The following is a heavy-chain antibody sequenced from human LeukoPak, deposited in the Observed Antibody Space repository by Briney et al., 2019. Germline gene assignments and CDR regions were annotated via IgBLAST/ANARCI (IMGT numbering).Heavy chain of an antibody. D-gene: IGHD1-7*01. CDR2: ISAWGGST. J-gene: IGHJ4*02. CDR3: AKCLMGSRGNYDFDY. Sequence: GSLILYCSATGFTLSSYALSWVRQAPGEGLEGDSVISAWGGSTDHAYSVKGRFTITRDNSKNTLYVKMNSLRAEDTAVYYCAKCLMGSRGNYDFDYWGQGTLVTVSS. V-gene: IGHV3-23*01. CDR1: GFTLSSYA.